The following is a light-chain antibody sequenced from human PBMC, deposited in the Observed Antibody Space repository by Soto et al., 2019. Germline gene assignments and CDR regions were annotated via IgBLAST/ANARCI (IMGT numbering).Light chain of an antibody. Sequence: HSALAQPAPGSGSPGQSITLSCPGTSSYVGGYNYVSWYQQHPGKAPKLMIYDVSNRPSGVSNRFSGSKSGNTASLTISGLQAEDEADYYCSSYTSSSTRVFGTGTKVTVL. CDR3: SSYTSSSTRV. J-gene: IGLJ1*01. CDR1: SSYVGGYNY. V-gene: IGLV2-14*01. CDR2: DVS.